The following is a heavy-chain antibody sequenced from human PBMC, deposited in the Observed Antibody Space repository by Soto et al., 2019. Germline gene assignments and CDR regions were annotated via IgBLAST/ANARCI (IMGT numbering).Heavy chain of an antibody. D-gene: IGHD1-1*01. CDR2: IYPGDSDT. CDR1: GYSFTSYW. CDR3: ARLGSNSYYYYYYMDV. V-gene: IGHV5-51*01. Sequence: PGESLKISCKGSGYSFTSYWIGWVRQMPGKGLEWMGIIYPGDSDTRYSPSFQGQVTISADKSISTAYLQWSSLKASDTAMYYCARLGSNSYYYYYYMDVWGKGTTVTVSS. J-gene: IGHJ6*03.